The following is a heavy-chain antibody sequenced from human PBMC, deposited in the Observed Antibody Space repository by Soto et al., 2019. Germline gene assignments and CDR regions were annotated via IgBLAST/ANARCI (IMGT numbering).Heavy chain of an antibody. J-gene: IGHJ6*02. CDR2: IYPGDSDS. Sequence: GESLKISCKASGFSFTNYWIAWVRQMPGKGLEWMGIIYPGDSDSRYSPSFQGQVFISADKSISTAYLQWRSLKASDTAIYYCARQDIVVLPAPYSGMDVWGQGTTVTVSS. CDR3: ARQDIVVLPAPYSGMDV. V-gene: IGHV5-51*01. CDR1: GFSFTNYW. D-gene: IGHD2-15*01.